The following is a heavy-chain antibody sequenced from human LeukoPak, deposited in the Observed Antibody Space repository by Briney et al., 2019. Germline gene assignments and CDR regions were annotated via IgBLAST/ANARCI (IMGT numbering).Heavy chain of an antibody. CDR2: INHSGST. V-gene: IGHV4-39*07. J-gene: IGHJ6*02. D-gene: IGHD3-9*01. Sequence: PSETLSLTCTVSGGPISSTDHYWSWIRQPPGKGLEWIGEINHSGSTNYNPSLKSRVTISVDTSKNQFSLKLSSVTAADTAVYYCARGPRYFDSRRAGARMDVWGQGTTVTVSS. CDR1: GGPISSTDHY. CDR3: ARGPRYFDSRRAGARMDV.